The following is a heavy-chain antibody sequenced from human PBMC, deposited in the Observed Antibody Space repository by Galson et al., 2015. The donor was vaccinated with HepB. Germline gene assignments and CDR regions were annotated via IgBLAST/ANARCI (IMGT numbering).Heavy chain of an antibody. CDR2: ISYDGSNK. V-gene: IGHV3-30-3*01. D-gene: IGHD2-2*01. J-gene: IGHJ6*02. CDR1: GFTFSSYA. CDR3: ARSSRPATLFRPDYYYGMDV. Sequence: SLRLSCAASGFTFSSYAMHWVRQAPGKGLEWVAVISYDGSNKYYADSVKGRFTISRDNSKNTLYLQMNSLRAEDTAVYYCARSSRPATLFRPDYYYGMDVWGQGTTVTVSS.